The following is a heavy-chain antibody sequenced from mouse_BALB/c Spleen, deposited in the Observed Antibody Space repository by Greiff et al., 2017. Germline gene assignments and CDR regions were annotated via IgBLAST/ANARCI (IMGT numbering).Heavy chain of an antibody. Sequence: EVQLVESGGDLVKPGGSLKLSCAASGFTFSSYGMSWVRQTPDKRLEWVATISSGGSYTYYPDSVKGRFTISRDNAKNTLYLQMSSLKSEDTAMYYCARSEDYYAMDYWGQGTSVTVSS. CDR2: ISSGGSYT. CDR3: ARSEDYYAMDY. CDR1: GFTFSSYG. J-gene: IGHJ4*01. V-gene: IGHV5-6*01.